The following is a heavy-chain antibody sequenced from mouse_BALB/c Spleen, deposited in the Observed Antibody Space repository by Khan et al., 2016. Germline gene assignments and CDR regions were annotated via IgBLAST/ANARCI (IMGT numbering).Heavy chain of an antibody. J-gene: IGHJ4*01. D-gene: IGHD2-10*02. Sequence: VQLQESGPSLVKPSQTLSLTCSVTGDSITSGYWNWIRKFPGNKLEYMGYITYSGSTYYTPSLKSRISITRDTSKNQYYLQLNSVTTEDTAIYYCARGGYGNDAMDYWGQRTSVTVSS. V-gene: IGHV3-8*02. CDR2: ITYSGST. CDR3: ARGGYGNDAMDY. CDR1: GDSITSGY.